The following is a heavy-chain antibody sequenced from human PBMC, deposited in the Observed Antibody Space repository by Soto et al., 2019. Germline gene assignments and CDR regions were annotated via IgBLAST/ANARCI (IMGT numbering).Heavy chain of an antibody. V-gene: IGHV4-61*01. Sequence: QVQLQESGPGLVKASETLSLTCTVSGASVSTGNHYWAWIRQPPGKGLAWIGYIYYSGTTNYNPSLKSRVTMSGDPSTNQFSLKLTSVTAADTAVYHCARDGRWCYGYPSDFYYGFDVWGLGTTVTVSS. CDR3: ARDGRWCYGYPSDFYYGFDV. CDR2: IYYSGTT. J-gene: IGHJ6*02. D-gene: IGHD3-16*01. CDR1: GASVSTGNHY.